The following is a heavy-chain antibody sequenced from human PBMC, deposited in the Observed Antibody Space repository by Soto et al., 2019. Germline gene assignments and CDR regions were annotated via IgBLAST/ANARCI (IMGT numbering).Heavy chain of an antibody. Sequence: GGSLRLSCAASGFTFSSYAMHWVRQAPGKGLEYVSAISSNGGSTYYANSVKGRFTISRDNSKNTLYLQMGSLRAEDMAVYYCARGGLVGAPDYWGQGTLVTVSS. J-gene: IGHJ4*02. V-gene: IGHV3-64*01. CDR1: GFTFSSYA. CDR3: ARGGLVGAPDY. CDR2: ISSNGGST. D-gene: IGHD1-26*01.